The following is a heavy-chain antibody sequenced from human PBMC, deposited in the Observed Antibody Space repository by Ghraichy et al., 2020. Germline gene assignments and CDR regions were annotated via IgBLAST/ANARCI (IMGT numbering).Heavy chain of an antibody. V-gene: IGHV4-39*01. J-gene: IGHJ4*02. Sequence: SETLTLTCTVSGGSISSSSYYWGWIRQPPGKGLEWIGSIYYSGSTYYNPSLKSRVTISVDTSKNQFSLKLSSVTAADTAVYYCARSKGDMVRGVIPFDYWGQGTLVTVSS. CDR1: GGSISSSSYY. CDR3: ARSKGDMVRGVIPFDY. CDR2: IYYSGST. D-gene: IGHD3-10*01.